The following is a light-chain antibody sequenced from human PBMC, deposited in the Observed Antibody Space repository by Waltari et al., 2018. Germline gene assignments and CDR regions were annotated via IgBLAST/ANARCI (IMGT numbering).Light chain of an antibody. CDR2: GAS. Sequence: EIVMTQSPATLSVSPGERATLSCRASQRINSNLAWYQQKPGQAPRLLIYGASTRATGIPARFAGTGSGTEFTLTISSLQSEDFAVYYCQQYNNWPRTFGQGTKVEI. CDR1: QRINSN. J-gene: IGKJ1*01. CDR3: QQYNNWPRT. V-gene: IGKV3-15*01.